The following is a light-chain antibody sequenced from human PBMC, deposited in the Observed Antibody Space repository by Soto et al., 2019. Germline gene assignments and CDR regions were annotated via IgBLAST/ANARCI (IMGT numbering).Light chain of an antibody. CDR1: SGSIASNY. V-gene: IGLV6-57*03. CDR2: EDN. Sequence: FMLTPPHSVSESPGKTVTISCTRSSGSIASNYVQWYQQRPGSAPTTVIYEDNQRPSGVPDRFSGSIDSSSNSASLTISGLKTEDEADYCCQSYDSSKGVFGGGTQLTVL. CDR3: QSYDSSKGV. J-gene: IGLJ2*01.